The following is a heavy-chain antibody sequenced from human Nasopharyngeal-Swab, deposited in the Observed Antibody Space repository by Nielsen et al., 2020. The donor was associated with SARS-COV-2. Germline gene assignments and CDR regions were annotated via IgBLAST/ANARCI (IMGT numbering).Heavy chain of an antibody. D-gene: IGHD6-19*01. CDR3: ARVDTSGGYGDGVDI. CDR2: IYYSGTT. V-gene: IGHV4-30-4*01. Sequence: WIRQPPGKGLEWIGYIYYSGTTYYNPSLKSRVTISLDMSKNQFSLSLTSVTAADTAVYYCARVDTSGGYGDGVDIWGQGTRVTVSS. J-gene: IGHJ3*02.